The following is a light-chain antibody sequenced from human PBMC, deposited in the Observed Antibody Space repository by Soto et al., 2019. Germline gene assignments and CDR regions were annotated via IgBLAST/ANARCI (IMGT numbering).Light chain of an antibody. J-gene: IGKJ5*01. V-gene: IGKV1-5*03. Sequence: DIQMTQSPSTLSGSVGDRVTITCRASQTISSWLAWYQQKPGKAPKLLIYKASTLKSGVPSRFSGSGSGTEFTLTISSLQPDDFAVYYCQQYNSWPITFGQGTRL. CDR3: QQYNSWPIT. CDR2: KAS. CDR1: QTISSW.